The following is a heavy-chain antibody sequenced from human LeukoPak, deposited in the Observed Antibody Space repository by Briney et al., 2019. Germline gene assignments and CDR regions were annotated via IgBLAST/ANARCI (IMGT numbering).Heavy chain of an antibody. Sequence: ASVKVSCKASGYTFTGYYMHWVRQPPGQGLEWMGRINPNSGGTNYAQKFQGRGTMTRDTSISTAYLELSRLRSDDTAVYYCARNYYGSGSYYPGYWGQGTLVTVSS. D-gene: IGHD3-10*01. CDR1: GYTFTGYY. J-gene: IGHJ4*02. CDR3: ARNYYGSGSYYPGY. V-gene: IGHV1-2*06. CDR2: INPNSGGT.